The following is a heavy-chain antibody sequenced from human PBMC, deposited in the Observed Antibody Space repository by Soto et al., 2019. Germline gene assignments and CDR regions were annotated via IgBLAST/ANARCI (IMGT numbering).Heavy chain of an antibody. J-gene: IGHJ4*02. Sequence: VQLVESGGGLVKPGGSLRLSCAASGFTFRSYSMNWVRQAPGKGLEWVSSISSTSTYIYYADSLKGRFTISRDNAKKAFYLQMTNVTAEYTAVYDCARTDASGAPFDHWGQGTLVTVSS. CDR2: ISSTSTYI. D-gene: IGHD6-19*01. CDR1: GFTFRSYS. CDR3: ARTDASGAPFDH. V-gene: IGHV3-21*01.